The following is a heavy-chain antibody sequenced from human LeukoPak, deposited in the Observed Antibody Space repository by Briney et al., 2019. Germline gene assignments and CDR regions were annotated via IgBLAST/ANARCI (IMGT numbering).Heavy chain of an antibody. CDR1: GFTITDDH. V-gene: IGHV3-72*01. J-gene: IGHJ4*02. CDR2: SATTKPNSSTT. D-gene: IGHD1-1*01. CDR3: VRVVTTGSGWYHFDN. Sequence: GGSLRLSCAVAGFTITDDHMDWVRQAPGKGLEWIGRSATTKPNSSTTQYAASVRFRCTISRDDSQNSLSLHLNTLQTEITAVYYCVRVVTTGSGWYHFDNWGRGTLVTVSS.